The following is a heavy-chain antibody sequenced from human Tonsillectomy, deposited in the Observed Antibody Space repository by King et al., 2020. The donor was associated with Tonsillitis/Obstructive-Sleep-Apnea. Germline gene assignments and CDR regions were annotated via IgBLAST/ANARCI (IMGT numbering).Heavy chain of an antibody. Sequence: VQLQQWGAGLLKPSETLSLTCAVYGGSLSGYFWSWIRQPPGKGLEWIGEINYSGSTNYNPSLKSRVTISADTSKKQLSLNLYSVTAADTAVYYCARGSGTFDPWGQGTLVTASS. J-gene: IGHJ5*02. CDR2: INYSGST. CDR3: ARGSGTFDP. V-gene: IGHV4-34*01. CDR1: GGSLSGYF.